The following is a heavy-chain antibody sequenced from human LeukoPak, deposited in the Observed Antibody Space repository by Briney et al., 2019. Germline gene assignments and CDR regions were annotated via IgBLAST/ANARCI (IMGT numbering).Heavy chain of an antibody. CDR1: GGSIGSDGYY. V-gene: IGHV4-31*03. Sequence: PSQTLSLTCTVSGGSIGSDGYYWSWIRQHPGKGLEWIGFIYYTGSTYYNPSLKSRATISVDTSKNHFSLKLTSVTAADTAVYYCARGTGGAAAADFDPWGQGTLVTVSS. D-gene: IGHD6-13*01. CDR2: IYYTGST. CDR3: ARGTGGAAAADFDP. J-gene: IGHJ5*02.